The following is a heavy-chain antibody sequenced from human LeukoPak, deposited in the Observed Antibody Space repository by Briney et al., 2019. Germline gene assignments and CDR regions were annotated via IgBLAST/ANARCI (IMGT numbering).Heavy chain of an antibody. CDR3: AKGSGYDHREYGMDV. CDR2: ISGSGGST. J-gene: IGHJ6*02. CDR1: GFTFSSYA. V-gene: IGHV3-23*01. D-gene: IGHD5-12*01. Sequence: QPGGSLRLSCAASGFTFSSYAISWVRQAPGKGLEWVSAISGSGGSTYYADSVKGRFTISRDNSKNTLYLQMNSLRAEDTAVYYCAKGSGYDHREYGMDVWGQGTTVTVSS.